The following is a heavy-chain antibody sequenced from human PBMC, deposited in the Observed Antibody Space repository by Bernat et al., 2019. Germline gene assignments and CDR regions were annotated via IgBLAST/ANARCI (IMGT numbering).Heavy chain of an antibody. Sequence: EVQLVESGGGLVQPGGSLRLSCAASGFTFSTYAMNWVRQAPGKGLEWVSAISGSGGSTYYADSVKGRFTISRDNSKNTLYLQMNSLRAEDTAVYYCAKGKDYYYYGLDVWGQGTTVTVSS. CDR1: GFTFSTYA. V-gene: IGHV3-23*04. J-gene: IGHJ6*02. CDR2: ISGSGGST. CDR3: AKGKDYYYYGLDV.